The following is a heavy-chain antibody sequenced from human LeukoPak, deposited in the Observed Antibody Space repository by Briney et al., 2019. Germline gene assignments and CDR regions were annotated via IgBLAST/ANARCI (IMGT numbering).Heavy chain of an antibody. J-gene: IGHJ4*02. V-gene: IGHV1-69*04. CDR3: ARDLRGSRSSDY. D-gene: IGHD6-13*01. CDR1: GGTFSSYA. Sequence: SVKVSCKASGGTFSSYAISWVRQAPGQGLEWMGRIIPILGIANYAQKFQGRVTMTRDTSISTAYMELSRLRSDDTAVYYCARDLRGSRSSDYWGQGTLVTVSS. CDR2: IIPILGIA.